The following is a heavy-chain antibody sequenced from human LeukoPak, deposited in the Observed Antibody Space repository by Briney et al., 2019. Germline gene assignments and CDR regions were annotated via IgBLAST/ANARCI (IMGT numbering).Heavy chain of an antibody. D-gene: IGHD3-3*01. Sequence: PGGSLRLSCAGSGFTFSSHAMSWVRQAPGKGLEWVSAISGAGGSTYYADSVKGRFTISRDNSKNTLYLQMNSLRAEDTAVYYCAKVRRLVVVIISSFDYWGQGTLVTVSS. CDR2: ISGAGGST. J-gene: IGHJ4*02. CDR3: AKVRRLVVVIISSFDY. CDR1: GFTFSSHA. V-gene: IGHV3-23*01.